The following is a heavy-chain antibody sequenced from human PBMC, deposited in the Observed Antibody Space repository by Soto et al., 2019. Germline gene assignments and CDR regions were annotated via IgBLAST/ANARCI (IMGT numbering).Heavy chain of an antibody. V-gene: IGHV1-69*06. Sequence: QVQLVQSGAEAKKPGSSVKVSCKTSGGTFSSYAISWVRQAPGQGLEWMGGIVPLFRTTNYAQKFQGRVTITADTFTYTVYMELSGLRSGETAVYYCARGGYSSTWSNLLDRSGLDVWGQGTTVNVSS. D-gene: IGHD6-13*01. CDR3: ARGGYSSTWSNLLDRSGLDV. CDR2: IVPLFRTT. CDR1: GGTFSSYA. J-gene: IGHJ6*02.